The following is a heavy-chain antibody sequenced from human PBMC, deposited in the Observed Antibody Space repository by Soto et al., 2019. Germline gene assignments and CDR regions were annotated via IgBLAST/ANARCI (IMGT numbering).Heavy chain of an antibody. CDR1: GFTFSSYA. CDR2: ISGSGGST. D-gene: IGHD2-21*02. Sequence: GGSLRLSCAASGFTFSSYAMSWVRQAPGKGLEWVSAISGSGGSTYYADSVKGRFTISRDNSKNTLYLQMNSLRAEDTAVYYCAKEGGYCGGDCYSEVDYWGQGTLVTVSS. V-gene: IGHV3-23*01. J-gene: IGHJ4*02. CDR3: AKEGGYCGGDCYSEVDY.